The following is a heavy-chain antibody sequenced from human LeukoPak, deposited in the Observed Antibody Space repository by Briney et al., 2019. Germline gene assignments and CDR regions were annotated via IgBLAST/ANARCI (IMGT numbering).Heavy chain of an antibody. Sequence: GSLRLSCAASGFTFSSYGMHWVRQAPGKGLEWVAVIWYDGSNKYYADSVKGRFTISRDNSKNTLYLQMNSLRAEDTAVYYCAKDVYYYDSSGYFLLDYWGQGTLVTVSS. J-gene: IGHJ4*02. CDR1: GFTFSSYG. D-gene: IGHD3-22*01. V-gene: IGHV3-33*06. CDR2: IWYDGSNK. CDR3: AKDVYYYDSSGYFLLDY.